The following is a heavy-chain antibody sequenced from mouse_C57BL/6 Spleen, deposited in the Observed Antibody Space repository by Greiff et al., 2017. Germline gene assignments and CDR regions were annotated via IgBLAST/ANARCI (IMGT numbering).Heavy chain of an antibody. V-gene: IGHV1-9*01. D-gene: IGHD1-1*01. J-gene: IGHJ3*01. CDR3: AAHGDYGSSYAFAY. CDR1: GYTFTGYW. Sequence: QVQLQESGAELMKPGASVKLSCKATGYTFTGYWIEWVKQRPGHGLEWIGEILPGSGSTNYNEKFKGKATFTADTSTNTAYMQLSSLTTEDSAIYSGAAHGDYGSSYAFAYWGQGTLVTVSA. CDR2: ILPGSGST.